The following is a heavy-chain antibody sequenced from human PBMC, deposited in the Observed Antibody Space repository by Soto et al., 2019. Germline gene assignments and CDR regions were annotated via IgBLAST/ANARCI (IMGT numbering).Heavy chain of an antibody. J-gene: IGHJ4*02. Sequence: ASVKVSCKASGYTFTGYYMHWVRQAPGQGLEWMGWINPNRGGTNYAQKFQGWVTMTRDTYISTAYMELSRRRTDDTAVYYCARDGVYSSSRCYFDYWGQGALDTVSS. CDR2: INPNRGGT. CDR3: ARDGVYSSSRCYFDY. CDR1: GYTFTGYY. D-gene: IGHD6-13*01. V-gene: IGHV1-2*04.